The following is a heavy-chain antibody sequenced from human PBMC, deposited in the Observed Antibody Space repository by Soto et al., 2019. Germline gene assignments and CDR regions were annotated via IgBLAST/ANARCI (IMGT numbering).Heavy chain of an antibody. CDR1: GWSFSGYY. V-gene: IGHV4-34*01. D-gene: IGHD2-15*01. Sequence: SETLSLTCAFYGWSFSGYYWSWIRQPPGKGLEWIGEINHSGSTNYNPSLKSRVTISVDTSKNQFSLKLSSVTAADTAVYYCAVKGYCSGGSCYPSRYGMDVWGQGTTVTVSS. CDR2: INHSGST. J-gene: IGHJ6*02. CDR3: AVKGYCSGGSCYPSRYGMDV.